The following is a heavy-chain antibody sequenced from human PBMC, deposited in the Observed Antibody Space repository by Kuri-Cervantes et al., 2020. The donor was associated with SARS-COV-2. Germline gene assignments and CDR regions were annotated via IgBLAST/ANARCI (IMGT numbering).Heavy chain of an antibody. CDR2: IKSKTDGGTT. D-gene: IGHD3-16*01. V-gene: IGHV3-15*07. J-gene: IGHJ6*02. CDR1: GFTFSSYA. Sequence: GVSLKISCAASGFTFSSYAMNWVRQAPGKGLEWVGRIKSKTDGGTTDYAAPVKGRFTISRDDSKNTLYLQMNSLKTEDTAVYCCTTESDWSGGGYYYYGMDVWGQGTTVTVSS. CDR3: TTESDWSGGGYYYYGMDV.